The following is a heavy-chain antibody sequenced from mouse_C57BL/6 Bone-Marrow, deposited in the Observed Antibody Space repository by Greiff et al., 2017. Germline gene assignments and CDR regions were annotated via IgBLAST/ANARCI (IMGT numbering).Heavy chain of an antibody. CDR1: GYTFTEYT. CDR3: ARHEEEVYYYGSSPWFAY. Sequence: VKLQESGAELVKPGASVKLSCKASGYTFTEYTIHWVKQRSGQGLEWIGWFYPGSGSIKYNEKFKDKATLTADKSSSTVYMELSRLTSEDSAVYFCARHEEEVYYYGSSPWFAYWGQGTLVTVSA. D-gene: IGHD1-1*01. J-gene: IGHJ3*01. CDR2: FYPGSGSI. V-gene: IGHV1-62-2*01.